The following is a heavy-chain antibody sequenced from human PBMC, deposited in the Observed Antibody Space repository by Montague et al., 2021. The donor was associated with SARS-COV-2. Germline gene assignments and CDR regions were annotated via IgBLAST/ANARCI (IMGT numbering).Heavy chain of an antibody. CDR2: IYYSGST. J-gene: IGHJ4*02. Sequence: TLSLTCTVSGGSISSGGYYWSWIRQHPGRGLEWIGYIYYSGSTYYNPSLKGRVTISVDTSKNQFSLKLSSVTAADTAVYYCACYVDSSGWLHPRGSGTFDYWGQGTPVTVSS. V-gene: IGHV4-31*03. D-gene: IGHD6-19*01. CDR1: GGSISSGGYY. CDR3: ACYVDSSGWLHPRGSGTFDY.